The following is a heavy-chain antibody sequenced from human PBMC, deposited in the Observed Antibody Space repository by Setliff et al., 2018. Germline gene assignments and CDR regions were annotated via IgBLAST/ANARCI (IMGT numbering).Heavy chain of an antibody. J-gene: IGHJ4*02. CDR1: GGSISSYY. V-gene: IGHV4-59*12. CDR3: ARGRNIAARLLDS. D-gene: IGHD6-6*01. Sequence: SETLSLTCTVSGGSISSYYWSWIRQPPGKGLEWIGHIYHSGSINYNPSLKSRVTMSVDKSKNQFSLKLTSVIAADTAVYYCARGRNIAARLLDSWGQGTLVTVSS. CDR2: IYHSGSI.